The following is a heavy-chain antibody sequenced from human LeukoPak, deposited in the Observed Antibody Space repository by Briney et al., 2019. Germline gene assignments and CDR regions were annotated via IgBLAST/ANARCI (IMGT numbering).Heavy chain of an antibody. J-gene: IGHJ3*02. V-gene: IGHV4-59*02. Sequence: SETLSPTCTVSGASVSNYDWSWIRQPPGKGLEWIGYVYYSGRTNYNPSLESRVTISVDTSKNQFSLKLTSVTAADTAMYYCARRGGNPLGAFDTWGQGTMVTVSS. CDR3: ARRGGNPLGAFDT. CDR2: VYYSGRT. D-gene: IGHD4-23*01. CDR1: GASVSNYD.